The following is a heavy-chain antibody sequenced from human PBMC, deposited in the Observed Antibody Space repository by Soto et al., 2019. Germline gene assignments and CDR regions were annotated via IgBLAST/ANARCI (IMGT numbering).Heavy chain of an antibody. V-gene: IGHV4-34*01. Sequence: SETLCLTCAVYGESFSGYYWNWIRQPPGRGLEWIGEVDHSGSTNYNPSPERRVPISGHTSKKLFSLKLSSVTAADTAVYSCARGINTYYYANRRYSGRYFDYWGQGNRVTVSS. CDR3: ARGINTYYYANRRYSGRYFDY. CDR2: VDHSGST. D-gene: IGHD1-26*01. J-gene: IGHJ4*02. CDR1: GESFSGYY.